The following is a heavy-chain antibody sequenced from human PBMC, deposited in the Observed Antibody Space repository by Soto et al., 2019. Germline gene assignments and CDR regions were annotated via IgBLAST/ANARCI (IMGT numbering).Heavy chain of an antibody. V-gene: IGHV3-23*01. CDR3: AKRGSGSQFDY. Sequence: GGSLRLSCAASGFTFSSYAMSWVRQAPGKGLEWVSIISGSGDSTYYADSVKGWFTISRDNSKNTLYLQMNSLRAEDTAIYYCAKRGSGSQFDYWGQGTLVTVSS. J-gene: IGHJ4*02. D-gene: IGHD1-26*01. CDR2: ISGSGDST. CDR1: GFTFSSYA.